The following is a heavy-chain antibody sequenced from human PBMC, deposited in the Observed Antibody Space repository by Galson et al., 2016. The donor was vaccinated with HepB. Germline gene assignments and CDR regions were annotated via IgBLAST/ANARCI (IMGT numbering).Heavy chain of an antibody. V-gene: IGHV3-48*02. Sequence: SLRLSCAGSGFTFRSYIMNWVRQAPGKGLEWVSYISGSSNTVKYADAVKGRFTISRDNGKSSLYLQMNSLRDEDTAVYYCARDRDCSGGSCYDGMDVWGQGTTVTVSS. CDR3: ARDRDCSGGSCYDGMDV. J-gene: IGHJ6*02. CDR2: ISGSSNTV. D-gene: IGHD2-15*01. CDR1: GFTFRSYI.